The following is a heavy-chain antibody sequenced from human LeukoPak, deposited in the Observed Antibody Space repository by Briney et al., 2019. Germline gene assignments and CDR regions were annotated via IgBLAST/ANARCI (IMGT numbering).Heavy chain of an antibody. CDR1: GFTFSSYA. V-gene: IGHV3-64D*06. CDR3: VRGRGYSAYDPFDY. CDR2: ISSNGGST. D-gene: IGHD5-12*01. J-gene: IGHJ4*02. Sequence: GRSLRLSCAASGFTFSSYAIHWVRQALGKGLEYVSAISSNGGSTYNADSVKGRFTISRDNSKNTLYLQMSSLRAEDTAVYYCVRGRGYSAYDPFDYWGQGTLVTVSS.